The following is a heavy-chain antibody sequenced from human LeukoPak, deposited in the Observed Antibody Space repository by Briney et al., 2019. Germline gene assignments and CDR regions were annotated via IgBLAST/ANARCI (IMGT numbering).Heavy chain of an antibody. V-gene: IGHV4-59*01. CDR3: ARGKKSYYYYYMDV. CDR2: IYYSGST. J-gene: IGHJ6*03. Sequence: PSETLSLTCTVSGGSISSYYWSWIRQPPGKGLEWIGYIYYSGSTNYNPSLKSRVTISVDTSKNQFSLKLSSVTAADTAVYYCARGKKSYYYYYMDVWGKGTTVTVSS. CDR1: GGSISSYY.